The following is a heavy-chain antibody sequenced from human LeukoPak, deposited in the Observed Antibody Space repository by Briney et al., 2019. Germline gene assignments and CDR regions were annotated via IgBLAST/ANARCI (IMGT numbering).Heavy chain of an antibody. CDR1: GFTFSSYG. D-gene: IGHD6-19*01. V-gene: IGHV3-33*01. Sequence: PGGSLRLSCAASGFTFSSYGMHWVRQAPGKGLEWVAVIWYDGSNKYYADSVKGRFTISRDNSKNTLYLQMNSLRAEDTAVYYCARDRLAVADHANWFDPWGQGTLVTASS. J-gene: IGHJ5*02. CDR2: IWYDGSNK. CDR3: ARDRLAVADHANWFDP.